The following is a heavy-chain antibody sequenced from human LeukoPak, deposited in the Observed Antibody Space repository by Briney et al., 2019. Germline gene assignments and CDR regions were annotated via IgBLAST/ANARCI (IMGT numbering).Heavy chain of an antibody. CDR1: GYPISSGYY. CDR3: ARLGRPDDYGVLYYFDY. Sequence: ASETLSLTCAVSGYPISSGYYWGWIRQPPGKGLEWIGSIYHSESTYYNPSLKSRVTISVDTSKNQFSLKLSSVTAADTAVYYCARLGRPDDYGVLYYFDYWGQGTLVTVSS. D-gene: IGHD4-17*01. J-gene: IGHJ4*02. CDR2: IYHSEST. V-gene: IGHV4-38-2*01.